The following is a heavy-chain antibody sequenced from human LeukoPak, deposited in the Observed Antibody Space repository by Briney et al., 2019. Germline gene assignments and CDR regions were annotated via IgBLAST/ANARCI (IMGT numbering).Heavy chain of an antibody. J-gene: IGHJ6*03. Sequence: GGSLRLSCAASGFSFSSYWMHWVRQAPGKGLVWVSRIKSDGSSTSYADSVKGRFTISRDNAKNTLYLEMNSLRAEDTAVYYCARVGEPYYYYYMDVWGKGTTVTISS. CDR3: ARVGEPYYYYYMDV. CDR1: GFSFSSYW. V-gene: IGHV3-74*01. D-gene: IGHD1-26*01. CDR2: IKSDGSST.